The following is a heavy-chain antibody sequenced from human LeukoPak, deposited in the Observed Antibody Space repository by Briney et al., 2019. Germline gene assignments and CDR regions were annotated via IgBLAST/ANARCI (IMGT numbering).Heavy chain of an antibody. CDR1: GDSISSYY. V-gene: IGHV4-59*12. Sequence: PSETLSLTCTVSGDSISSYYWSWLRQPPGKRLEWIGYVSNIETTNYNPSLKSRVTISVDTSKNQFSLRLNSVTAADTAVYYCARGLSSSWFYYYYYMDVWGKGTTVTVSS. D-gene: IGHD6-13*01. J-gene: IGHJ6*03. CDR2: VSNIETT. CDR3: ARGLSSSWFYYYYYMDV.